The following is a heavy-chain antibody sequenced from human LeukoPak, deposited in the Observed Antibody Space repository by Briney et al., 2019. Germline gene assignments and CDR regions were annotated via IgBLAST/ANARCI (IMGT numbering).Heavy chain of an antibody. CDR2: INHSGST. CDR1: GGSFSGYY. Sequence: SETLSLTCAVCGGSFSGYYWSWIRQPPGKGLEWIGEINHSGSTNYNPSLKSRVTISVDTSKNQFSLKLSSVTAADTAVYYCARGRSGTIFGVVIIYYYYGMDVWGQGTTVTVSS. J-gene: IGHJ6*02. V-gene: IGHV4-34*01. D-gene: IGHD3-3*01. CDR3: ARGRSGTIFGVVIIYYYYGMDV.